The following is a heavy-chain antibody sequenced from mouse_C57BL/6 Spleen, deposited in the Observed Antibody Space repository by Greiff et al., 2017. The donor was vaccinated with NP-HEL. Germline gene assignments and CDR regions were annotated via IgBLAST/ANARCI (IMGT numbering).Heavy chain of an antibody. J-gene: IGHJ2*01. CDR2: IYPGDGDT. Sequence: VVEPGASVKISCKASGYAFSSSWMNWVKQRPGKGLEWIGRIYPGDGDTNYNGKFKGKATLTADKSSSTAYMQLSSLTSEDSAVYFCARDYDFDYWGQGTTLTVSS. D-gene: IGHD2-4*01. CDR1: GYAFSSSW. CDR3: ARDYDFDY. V-gene: IGHV1-82*01.